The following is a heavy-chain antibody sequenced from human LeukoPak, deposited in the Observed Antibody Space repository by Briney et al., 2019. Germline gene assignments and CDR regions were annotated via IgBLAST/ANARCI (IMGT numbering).Heavy chain of an antibody. J-gene: IGHJ6*02. V-gene: IGHV3-21*01. CDR1: GFTFSSYS. CDR2: ISSSSSYI. CDR3: ARDQGRMVYAPDIYYYGMDA. Sequence: GGSLRLSCTASGFTFSSYSMNWVRQAPGKGLEWVSSISSSSSYIYYADSVKGRFTISRDNAKNSLYLQMNSLRAEDTAVYYCARDQGRMVYAPDIYYYGMDAWGQGTTVTVSS. D-gene: IGHD2-8*01.